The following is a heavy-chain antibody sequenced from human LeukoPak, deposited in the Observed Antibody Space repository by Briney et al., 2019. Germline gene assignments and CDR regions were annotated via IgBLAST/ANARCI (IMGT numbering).Heavy chain of an antibody. CDR3: ARVFGYSGYPNWFDP. Sequence: SETLSLTCTVSGGSISSYYWSWIRQPPGKGLEWIVYIYYSGSTNYNPSLKSRVTISVDTSKNQFSLKLSSVTAADTAVYYCARVFGYSGYPNWFDPWGQGTLVTVSS. CDR1: GGSISSYY. CDR2: IYYSGST. J-gene: IGHJ5*02. D-gene: IGHD5-12*01. V-gene: IGHV4-59*01.